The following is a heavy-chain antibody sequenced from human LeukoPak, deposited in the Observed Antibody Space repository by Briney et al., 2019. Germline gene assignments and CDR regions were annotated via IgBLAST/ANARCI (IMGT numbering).Heavy chain of an antibody. Sequence: PGMSLRLKCAASGFTFSSYAMHWLRQAPGQGLEGVSFISATGADTDYAESVEGRCTIARDNSRNTLSLQMDSLRAEDTAVYYCAKLVGTGATPTDYWGQGTLVTVSS. D-gene: IGHD1-1*01. J-gene: IGHJ4*02. V-gene: IGHV3-23*01. CDR3: AKLVGTGATPTDY. CDR2: ISATGADT. CDR1: GFTFSSYA.